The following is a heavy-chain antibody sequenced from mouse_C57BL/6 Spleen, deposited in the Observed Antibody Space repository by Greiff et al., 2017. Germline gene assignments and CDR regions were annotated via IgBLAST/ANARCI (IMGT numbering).Heavy chain of an antibody. J-gene: IGHJ4*01. CDR3: ARPYDGYYAMDY. V-gene: IGHV1-80*01. D-gene: IGHD2-12*01. Sequence: QVQLKESGAELVKPGASVKISCKASGYAFSSYWMNWVKQRPGKGLEWIGQIYPGDGDTNYNGKFKGKATLTADKSSSTAYMQLSSLTSEDSAVYFCARPYDGYYAMDYWGQGTSVTVSS. CDR2: IYPGDGDT. CDR1: GYAFSSYW.